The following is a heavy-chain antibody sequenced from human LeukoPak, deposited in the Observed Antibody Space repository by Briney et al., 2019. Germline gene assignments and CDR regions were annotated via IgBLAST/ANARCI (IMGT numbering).Heavy chain of an antibody. Sequence: SETLSLTCAVYGGSFSGYYWSWIRQPPGKGLEWIGEINHSGSTNYNPSLKSRVTISVDTSKNQFSLKLSSVTAADTAVYYCARAYYDILTGSEGHFQHWGQGTLVTVSS. D-gene: IGHD3-9*01. CDR3: ARAYYDILTGSEGHFQH. J-gene: IGHJ1*01. CDR2: INHSGST. CDR1: GGSFSGYY. V-gene: IGHV4-34*01.